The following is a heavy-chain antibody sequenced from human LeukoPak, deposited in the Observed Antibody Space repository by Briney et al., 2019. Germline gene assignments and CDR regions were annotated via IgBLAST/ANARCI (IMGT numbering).Heavy chain of an antibody. CDR3: AREESDIVVVVAATLGSVFDY. Sequence: GGSLRLSCAASGFTFSSYGMSWVRQAPGKGLEWVSSISSSSSYIYYADSVKGRFTISRDNAKNSLYLQMNSLRAEDTAVYYCAREESDIVVVVAATLGSVFDYWGQGTLVTVSS. CDR1: GFTFSSYG. D-gene: IGHD2-15*01. CDR2: ISSSSSYI. V-gene: IGHV3-21*01. J-gene: IGHJ4*02.